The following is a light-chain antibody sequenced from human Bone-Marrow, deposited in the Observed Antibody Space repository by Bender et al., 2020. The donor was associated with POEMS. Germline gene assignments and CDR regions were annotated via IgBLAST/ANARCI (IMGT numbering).Light chain of an antibody. CDR3: CSYAENVL. CDR1: SSDVGSYNL. J-gene: IGLJ2*01. V-gene: IGLV2-23*01. Sequence: QSALTQPASVSGSPGQSITISCTGTSSDVGSYNLVSWYQQYPGKAPKLMIYEGSKRPSGVSNRFSGSKSGNTASLTISGLQAEDEGDYYCCSYAENVLFGGGTKLTVL. CDR2: EGS.